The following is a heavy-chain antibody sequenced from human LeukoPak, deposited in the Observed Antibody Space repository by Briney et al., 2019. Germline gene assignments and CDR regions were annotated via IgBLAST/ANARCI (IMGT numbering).Heavy chain of an antibody. CDR2: INHSGST. CDR3: ASEGIGDHYYYYYYMDV. Sequence: SETLSLTCAVYGGSFSGYYWSWIRQPPGKGLEWIGEINHSGSTNYNPSLKSRVTISVDTSKNQFSLKLSSVTAADTAVYYCASEGIGDHYYYYYYMDVWGKGTTVTVSS. V-gene: IGHV4-34*01. CDR1: GGSFSGYY. J-gene: IGHJ6*03. D-gene: IGHD1-26*01.